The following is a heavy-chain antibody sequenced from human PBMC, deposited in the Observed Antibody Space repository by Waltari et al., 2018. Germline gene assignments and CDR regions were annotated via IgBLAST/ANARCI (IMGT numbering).Heavy chain of an antibody. Sequence: EVQLVESGGGRVKPGGSLRLSCAASGFTFSSYSMNWVRQAPGKGLEWVSSISSSSSYIYYADSVKGRFTISRDNAKNSLYLQMNSLRAEDTAVYYCARAGFGVVSGSYWGQGTLVTVSS. CDR2: ISSSSSYI. CDR1: GFTFSSYS. J-gene: IGHJ4*02. V-gene: IGHV3-21*01. CDR3: ARAGFGVVSGSY. D-gene: IGHD3-3*01.